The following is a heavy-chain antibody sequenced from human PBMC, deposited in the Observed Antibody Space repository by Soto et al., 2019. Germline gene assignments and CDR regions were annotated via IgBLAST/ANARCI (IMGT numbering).Heavy chain of an antibody. CDR2: IKSKTDGGTT. D-gene: IGHD3-10*01. CDR1: GFTFTNAC. V-gene: IGHV3-15*01. J-gene: IGHJ3*02. Sequence: GGSLRLSCAASGFTFTNACMTWGRQAPGKGLEWVGRIKSKTDGGTTDYEAPVKGRFTISRDHSRNTLYLQMNSLTAEDTAVYYCTTQVVVRGVRQDAFDIWGQGTMVTVSS. CDR3: TTQVVVRGVRQDAFDI.